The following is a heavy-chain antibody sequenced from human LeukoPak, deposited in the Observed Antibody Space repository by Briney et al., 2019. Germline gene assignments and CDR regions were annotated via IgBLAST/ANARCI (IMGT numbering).Heavy chain of an antibody. Sequence: GGSLRLSCAASGFTFSSYSMNWVRQAPGKGLEWVSGISPRGDITYYKDSVRGRFTISRDNSKNTLYLQMNSLRAEDTAVYYCAKEYYDFWSGYPHDYWGQGTLVTVSS. CDR3: AKEYYDFWSGYPHDY. J-gene: IGHJ4*02. CDR1: GFTFSSYS. D-gene: IGHD3-3*01. CDR2: ISPRGDIT. V-gene: IGHV3-23*01.